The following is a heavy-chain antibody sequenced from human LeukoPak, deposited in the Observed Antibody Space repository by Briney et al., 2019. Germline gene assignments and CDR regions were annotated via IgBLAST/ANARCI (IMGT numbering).Heavy chain of an antibody. CDR3: AWQGTYDSSRDDAFDI. Sequence: SETLSLTCTVSGGSISRGSYHWSWIRQPAGKGLEWIGRIYTSGSTNYNPSLKSRVTISVNTSKNQFSLKLSSVTAADTAVYYCAWQGTYDSSRDDAFDIWGQGTRVTVSS. D-gene: IGHD3-22*01. CDR2: IYTSGST. J-gene: IGHJ3*02. CDR1: GGSISRGSYH. V-gene: IGHV4-61*02.